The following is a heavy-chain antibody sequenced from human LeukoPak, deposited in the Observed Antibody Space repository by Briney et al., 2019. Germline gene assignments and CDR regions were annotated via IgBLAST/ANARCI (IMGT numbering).Heavy chain of an antibody. V-gene: IGHV3-7*01. CDR1: GFTFGSYA. CDR3: ARVGYCSSTSCYAPSGVAFDI. CDR2: IKQDGSEK. D-gene: IGHD2-2*01. J-gene: IGHJ3*02. Sequence: PGGSLRLSCAASGFTFGSYAMSWVRQAPGKGLEWVAHIKQDGSEKYYVDSVKGRFTISRDNAKNSLYLQMNSLRAEDTAVYYCARVGYCSSTSCYAPSGVAFDIWGQGTMVTVSS.